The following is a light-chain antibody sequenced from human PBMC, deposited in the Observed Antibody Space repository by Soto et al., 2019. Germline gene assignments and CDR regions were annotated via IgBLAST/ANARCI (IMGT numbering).Light chain of an antibody. CDR3: QQYNNWPPWT. Sequence: DTVLTQSPATLSVSPGERATLSCRASQSVGSNLAWYQQKPGQAPRLLIYGASTRAIGIPARFSGSGSGTEFTLTISSLQSEDFAVYSRQQYNNWPPWTFGQGTKVEMK. V-gene: IGKV3-15*01. CDR2: GAS. J-gene: IGKJ1*01. CDR1: QSVGSN.